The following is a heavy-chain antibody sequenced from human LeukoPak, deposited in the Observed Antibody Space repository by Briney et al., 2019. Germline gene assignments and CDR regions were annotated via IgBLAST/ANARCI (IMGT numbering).Heavy chain of an antibody. V-gene: IGHV3-21*01. Sequence: GGSLRLSCAASGFTFTTYAMTWVRQAPGKGLEWVSAISNSGGNTYYADSVKGRFTISRDNAKNSLYLQMNSLRAEDTAVYYCARVIWSGNAFDIWGQGTMVTVSS. CDR1: GFTFTTYA. CDR2: ISNSGGNT. D-gene: IGHD3-3*01. CDR3: ARVIWSGNAFDI. J-gene: IGHJ3*02.